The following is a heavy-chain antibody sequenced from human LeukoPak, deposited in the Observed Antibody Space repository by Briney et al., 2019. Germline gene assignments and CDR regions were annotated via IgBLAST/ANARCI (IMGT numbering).Heavy chain of an antibody. D-gene: IGHD1-26*01. V-gene: IGHV5-51*01. Sequence: GESLKISCKGSGYSFTTYWIGWGRQMPGKGLEWMGIIYPGDSDARYSPSFQGQVTISADKSISTAHLQWSSLKASDTAMYYCARQGGSFLSNFDYWGQGTLVTVSS. J-gene: IGHJ4*02. CDR2: IYPGDSDA. CDR1: GYSFTTYW. CDR3: ARQGGSFLSNFDY.